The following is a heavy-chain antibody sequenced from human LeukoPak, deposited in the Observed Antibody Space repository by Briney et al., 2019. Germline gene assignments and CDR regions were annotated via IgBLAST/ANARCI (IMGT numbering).Heavy chain of an antibody. CDR3: ARGDSAYDLFGHIDY. Sequence: GASVKVSCKASGGTFSNYAISGVRQAPGQGLEWMGGIIPIFGTANYAQKFQGRVTITADESTSTAYMELSSLRSEDTAVYYCARGDSAYDLFGHIDYWGQGTLVTVSS. D-gene: IGHD5-12*01. CDR2: IIPIFGTA. V-gene: IGHV1-69*13. CDR1: GGTFSNYA. J-gene: IGHJ4*02.